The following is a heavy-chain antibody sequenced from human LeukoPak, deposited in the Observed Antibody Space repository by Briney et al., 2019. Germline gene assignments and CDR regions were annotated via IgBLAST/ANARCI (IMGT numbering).Heavy chain of an antibody. Sequence: ASVKVSCKASGYTFTGYYMHRVRQAPGQGLEWMGWINPNSGGTNYAQKFQGRVTVTRDTSISTAYMELSRLRSDDTAVYYCARDVGIQLWQLETDDYWGQGTLVTVSS. J-gene: IGHJ4*02. V-gene: IGHV1-2*02. D-gene: IGHD5-18*01. CDR3: ARDVGIQLWQLETDDY. CDR2: INPNSGGT. CDR1: GYTFTGYY.